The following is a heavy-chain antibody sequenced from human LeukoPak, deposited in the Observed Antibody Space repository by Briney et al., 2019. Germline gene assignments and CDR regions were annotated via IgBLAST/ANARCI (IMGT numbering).Heavy chain of an antibody. D-gene: IGHD4/OR15-4a*01. CDR2: VSAYDGNT. CDR1: GYTFTKYG. CDR3: ARMGDYHLVSFFDY. V-gene: IGHV1-18*01. Sequence: GASVKVSCRSSGYTFTKYGFSWVRQAPGQGLEWMGWVSAYDGNTNYAQKLQGRVTMTTDTSTSTVYMELRSLRSDDTAVYYCARMGDYHLVSFFDYWGQGTLVTVSS. J-gene: IGHJ4*02.